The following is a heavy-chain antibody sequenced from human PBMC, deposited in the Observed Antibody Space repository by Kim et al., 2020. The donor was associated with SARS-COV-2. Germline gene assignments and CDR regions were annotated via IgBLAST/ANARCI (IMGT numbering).Heavy chain of an antibody. CDR2: ISYDGSNK. D-gene: IGHD6-13*01. CDR3: ARDPGGAAAGPFDY. CDR1: GFTFSSYA. J-gene: IGHJ4*02. V-gene: IGHV3-30*04. Sequence: GGSLRLSCAASGFTFSSYAMHWVRQAPGKGLEWVAVISYDGSNKYYADSVKGRFTISRDNSKNTLYLQMNSLRAEDTAVYYCARDPGGAAAGPFDYWGQGTLVTVSS.